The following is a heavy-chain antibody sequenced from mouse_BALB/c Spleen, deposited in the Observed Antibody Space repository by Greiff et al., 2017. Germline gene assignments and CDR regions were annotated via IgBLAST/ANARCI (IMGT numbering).Heavy chain of an antibody. CDR2: ISYSGST. V-gene: IGHV3-2*02. D-gene: IGHD2-3*01. CDR1: GYSITSDYA. Sequence: EVKLQESGPGLVKPSQSLSLTCTVTGYSITSDYAWNWIRQFPGNKLEWMGYISYSGSTSYNPSLKSRISITRDTSKNQFFLQLNSVTTEDTATYYCARPPTVTTRHWYCDVWGAGTTVTVSS. J-gene: IGHJ1*01. CDR3: ARPPTVTTRHWYCDV.